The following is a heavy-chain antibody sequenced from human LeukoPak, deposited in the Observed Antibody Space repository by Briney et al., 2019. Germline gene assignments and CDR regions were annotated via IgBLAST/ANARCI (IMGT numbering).Heavy chain of an antibody. CDR2: ISSSGSTI. V-gene: IGHV3-48*03. D-gene: IGHD4/OR15-4a*01. J-gene: IGHJ3*02. Sequence: GGSLRLSCAASGFTFSSYEMNWVRQAPGKGLEWVSYISSSGSTIYYADSVKGRFTISRDNAKNSLYLQLSSLRAGDTGLYYCARGGKAGAGDALDIWGPGTMVTVSS. CDR3: ARGGKAGAGDALDI. CDR1: GFTFSSYE.